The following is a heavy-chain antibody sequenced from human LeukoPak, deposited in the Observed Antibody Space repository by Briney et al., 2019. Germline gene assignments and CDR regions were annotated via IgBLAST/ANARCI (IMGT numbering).Heavy chain of an antibody. Sequence: PSETLSLTCTVSGDSISSSYWNWIRQPPGMGLEWIGYIHYSGATNYNPSLKSRVTISVDTSKNQFSLKLSSVTAADTAVYYCARYLAAGYFDLWGRGTLVTVSS. CDR2: IHYSGAT. J-gene: IGHJ2*01. D-gene: IGHD6-25*01. CDR3: ARYLAAGYFDL. V-gene: IGHV4-59*08. CDR1: GDSISSSY.